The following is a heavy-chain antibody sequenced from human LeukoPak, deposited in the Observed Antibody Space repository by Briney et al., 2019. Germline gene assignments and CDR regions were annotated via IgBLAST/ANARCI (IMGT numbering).Heavy chain of an antibody. CDR1: GFTVSSNY. CDR2: IYSAGTT. D-gene: IGHD6-13*01. Sequence: GGSLRLSCAASGFTVSSNYMSWVRQAPGKALEWVTVIYSAGTTYYTDYVKGRFTISKDKSKNKLYLQMNSLRAEDTAVYYCASLMYSSSWYYFDYWGQGTLVTGSS. V-gene: IGHV3-53*01. J-gene: IGHJ4*02. CDR3: ASLMYSSSWYYFDY.